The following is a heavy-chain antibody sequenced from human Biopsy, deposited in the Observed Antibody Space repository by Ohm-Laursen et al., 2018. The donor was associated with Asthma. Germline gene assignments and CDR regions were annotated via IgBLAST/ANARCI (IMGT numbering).Heavy chain of an antibody. CDR2: VSWNSGSM. Sequence: SLRLSCAASGFTFDDYAMHWVRQAPGKGLEWVSGVSWNSGSMDYADSVKCRFTISRDNAKNSLYLQMNSLRGADTALYYCVKDIRLQLWGFDSWGQGTLVTVSS. J-gene: IGHJ4*02. V-gene: IGHV3-9*01. D-gene: IGHD6-13*01. CDR1: GFTFDDYA. CDR3: VKDIRLQLWGFDS.